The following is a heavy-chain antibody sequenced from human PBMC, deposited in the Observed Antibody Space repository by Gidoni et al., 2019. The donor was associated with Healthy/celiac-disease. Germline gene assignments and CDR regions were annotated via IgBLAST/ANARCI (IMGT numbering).Heavy chain of an antibody. CDR1: GYTFTSYD. D-gene: IGHD6-19*01. V-gene: IGHV1-8*01. Sequence: QVQLVQSGAEVKKPGASVKVSCKASGYTFTSYDINWVRQATGQGLEWMVWMNPNSGNTGYAQKFQGRVTMTRNTSISTAYMERSSLRSEDTAVYDCARGRSLAVAGLPGYWGQGTLVTVSS. J-gene: IGHJ4*02. CDR3: ARGRSLAVAGLPGY. CDR2: MNPNSGNT.